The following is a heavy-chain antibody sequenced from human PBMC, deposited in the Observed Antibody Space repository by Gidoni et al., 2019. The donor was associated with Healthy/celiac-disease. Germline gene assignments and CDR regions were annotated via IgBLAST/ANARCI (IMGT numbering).Heavy chain of an antibody. D-gene: IGHD3-22*01. CDR3: AKCLYYYDSSGYYKPVDY. Sequence: EVLLLESGGGLVQPGGSLRLSCAASGFTFSSYAMSWVRQAPGKGLEWVSAISGSGGRTYYADSVKGRFTISRDNSKNTLYLQMNSLRAEDTAVYYCAKCLYYYDSSGYYKPVDYWGQGTLVTVSS. J-gene: IGHJ4*02. V-gene: IGHV3-23*01. CDR2: ISGSGGRT. CDR1: GFTFSSYA.